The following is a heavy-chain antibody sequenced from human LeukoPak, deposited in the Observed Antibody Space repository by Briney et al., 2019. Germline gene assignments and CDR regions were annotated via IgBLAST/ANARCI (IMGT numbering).Heavy chain of an antibody. CDR1: GGSISSSNW. CDR2: INHSGST. CDR3: ARAPTVTFFDY. V-gene: IGHV4-4*02. J-gene: IGHJ4*02. Sequence: SGTLSLTCAVSGGSISSSNWWSWVRQPPGKGLEWIGEINHSGSTNYNPSLKSRVTISVDTSKNQFSLKLTSVTAADTAVYYCARAPTVTFFDYWGQGTLVTVSS. D-gene: IGHD4-17*01.